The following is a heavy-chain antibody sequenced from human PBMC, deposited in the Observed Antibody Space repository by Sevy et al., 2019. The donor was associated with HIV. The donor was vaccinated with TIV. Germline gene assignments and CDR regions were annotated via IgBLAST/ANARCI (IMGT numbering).Heavy chain of an antibody. V-gene: IGHV4-34*01. CDR1: GGSFSGYY. J-gene: IGHJ5*02. D-gene: IGHD2-15*01. CDR2: INHSGST. Sequence: SETLSLTCAVYGGSFSGYYWSWIRQPPGKGLEWIGEINHSGSTNYNPSIKSRVTISVDTSKNQFSLRLSSVTAADTAVYYCARGGYCSGGSCYSRWFDPWGQGTLVTVSS. CDR3: ARGGYCSGGSCYSRWFDP.